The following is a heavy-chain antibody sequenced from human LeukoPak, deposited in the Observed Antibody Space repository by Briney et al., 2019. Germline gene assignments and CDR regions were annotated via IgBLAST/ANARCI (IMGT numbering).Heavy chain of an antibody. CDR1: GYYFNNYW. V-gene: IGHV5-51*01. D-gene: IGHD6-13*01. J-gene: IGHJ1*01. Sequence: GESLKIPCKGSGYYFNNYWITWVRQKPGKGLEWMGIIYPDDSQTRYSPSFQGQVTISADKSIRAAYLQWRSLKASDTAMYYCARHEFGGDRSSWYMSWGQGTLVTVSS. CDR3: ARHEFGGDRSSWYMS. CDR2: IYPDDSQT.